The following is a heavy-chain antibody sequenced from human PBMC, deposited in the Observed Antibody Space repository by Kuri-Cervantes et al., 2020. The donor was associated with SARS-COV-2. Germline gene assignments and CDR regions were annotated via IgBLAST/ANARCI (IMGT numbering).Heavy chain of an antibody. CDR1: GYTFTSYD. CDR3: ARESGSSYDYVWGSYRYRNGWFDP. V-gene: IGHV1-8*03. J-gene: IGHJ5*02. D-gene: IGHD3-16*02. Sequence: ASVKVSCKASGYTFTSYDINWVRQATGQGLEWMGWMNPNSGNTGYAQKFQGRVTITRNTSISTAYMELSSLRSEDTAVYYCARESGSSYDYVWGSYRYRNGWFDPWARAPWSPSPQ. CDR2: MNPNSGNT.